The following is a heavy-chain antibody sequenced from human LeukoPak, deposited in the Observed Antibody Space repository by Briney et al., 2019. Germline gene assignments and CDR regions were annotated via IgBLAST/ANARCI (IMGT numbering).Heavy chain of an antibody. D-gene: IGHD3-16*01. Sequence: SETLSLTCNVSGGSISSTSYYWSWIRQPPGKGLEWIGYIYYSGSTNYNPSLKSRVTISVDTSKNQFSLKLSSVTAADTAVYYCASSAWRGDAFDIWGQGTMVTVSS. V-gene: IGHV4-61*05. CDR2: IYYSGST. CDR3: ASSAWRGDAFDI. J-gene: IGHJ3*02. CDR1: GGSISSTSYY.